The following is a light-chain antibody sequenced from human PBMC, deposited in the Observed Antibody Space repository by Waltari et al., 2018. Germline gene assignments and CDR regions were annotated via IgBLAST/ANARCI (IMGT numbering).Light chain of an antibody. Sequence: DIQMTQSPSTLPASVGDRVTITCRASQSISSWLAWYQQKSGKAPKLLIYDASMLESGVPSRFSGSGSGTEFTLTISSLQPDDFATYYCQQYDSWSRYTFGQGTKVEIK. V-gene: IGKV1-5*01. CDR1: QSISSW. J-gene: IGKJ2*01. CDR2: DAS. CDR3: QQYDSWSRYT.